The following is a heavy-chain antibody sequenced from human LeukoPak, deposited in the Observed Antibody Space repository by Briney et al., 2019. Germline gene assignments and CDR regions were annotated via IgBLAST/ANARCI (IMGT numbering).Heavy chain of an antibody. CDR1: GGSMRLSSDY. D-gene: IGHD1-26*01. CDR2: VFYSGST. V-gene: IGHV4-39*07. Sequence: SETLSLTCNISGGSMRLSSDYWGWLRQPPGKGLEWIGSVFYSGSTYYSPSLKSRLTISIDTSENQFSLRLSSVTAADTAKYYCARLSRVGKAGAYDLHSLDVWGQGTTVTVSS. J-gene: IGHJ6*02. CDR3: ARLSRVGKAGAYDLHSLDV.